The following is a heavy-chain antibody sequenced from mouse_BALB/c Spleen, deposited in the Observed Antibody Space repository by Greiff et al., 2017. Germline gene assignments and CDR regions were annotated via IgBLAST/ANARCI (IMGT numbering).Heavy chain of an antibody. CDR3: ARETYNY. J-gene: IGHJ3*01. V-gene: IGHV5-9-4*01. Sequence: EVKLVESGGGLVKPGGSLKLSCAASGFTFSSDALSWVRRSPEKRMEWVADISSDGSYTYYPDTVTGRFTISRDKAKNTLYLEMSSLRSEDTAMCYCARETYNYWGQGTLVTVSA. CDR2: ISSDGSYT. CDR1: GFTFSSDA.